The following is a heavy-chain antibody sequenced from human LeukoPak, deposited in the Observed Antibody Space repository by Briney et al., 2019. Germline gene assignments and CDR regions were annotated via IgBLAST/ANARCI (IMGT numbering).Heavy chain of an antibody. J-gene: IGHJ3*02. D-gene: IGHD3-10*01. V-gene: IGHV1-69*06. CDR1: GGTFSSYA. Sequence: GASVKVSCKASGGTFSSYAISWVRQAPGQGLEWMGGIIPIFGTANYAQKFQGRVTITADKSTSTAYMELSSLRSEDTAVYYCAKDEARRRITMVRGAPKLFDIWGQGTMVTVSS. CDR3: AKDEARRRITMVRGAPKLFDI. CDR2: IIPIFGTA.